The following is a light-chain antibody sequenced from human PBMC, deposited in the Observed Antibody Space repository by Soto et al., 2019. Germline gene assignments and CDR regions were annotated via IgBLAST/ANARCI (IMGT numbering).Light chain of an antibody. J-gene: IGLJ2*01. CDR1: SSDVGSYNL. V-gene: IGLV2-23*02. CDR3: CSYAGSSTVV. Sequence: QSVLTQPASVSGSPGQSITISCTGTSSDVGSYNLVSWYQQHPGKAPKLMIYEVSKRPSGASNRFSGSKSGNTASLTISGXXXXXXXDYYCCSYAGSSTVVFGGGTKLTVL. CDR2: EVS.